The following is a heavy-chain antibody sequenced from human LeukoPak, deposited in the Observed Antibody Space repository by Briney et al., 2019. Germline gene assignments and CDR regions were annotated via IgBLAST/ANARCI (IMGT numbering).Heavy chain of an antibody. CDR3: AKGLGMDYYDISGGP. D-gene: IGHD3-22*01. J-gene: IGHJ5*02. Sequence: ASVKVSCKASVYTFTSYGISWVRQAPGQGLEGMGWISTYNGNTNDAQKLQGRVTMTTDTSTSTANMGLRGRRSHETAVYYRAKGLGMDYYDISGGPWGQGTLVTVSS. CDR2: ISTYNGNT. CDR1: VYTFTSYG. V-gene: IGHV1-18*01.